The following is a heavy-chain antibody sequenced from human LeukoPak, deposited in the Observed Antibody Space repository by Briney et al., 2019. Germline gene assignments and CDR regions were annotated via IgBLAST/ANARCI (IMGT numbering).Heavy chain of an antibody. CDR1: GFTFNNYA. J-gene: IGHJ4*02. D-gene: IGHD6-13*01. CDR3: AKDVWARQQLPPGLDY. V-gene: IGHV3-23*01. Sequence: PGGSLRLSFAASGFTFNNYAMNWVRHAPGKVLEWVSSIIHRGGDTYYADSVKGRFTISRDNSKNTLYLQMNSLRAEDTAIYYCAKDVWARQQLPPGLDYWGQGTPVTVSS. CDR2: IIHRGGDT.